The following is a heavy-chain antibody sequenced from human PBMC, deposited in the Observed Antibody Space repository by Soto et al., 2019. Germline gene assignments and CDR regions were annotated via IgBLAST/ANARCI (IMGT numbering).Heavy chain of an antibody. D-gene: IGHD1-26*01. CDR3: ATAFGGGSYFNFDY. V-gene: IGHV1-24*01. CDR2: FDPEDGET. Sequence: ASVKVSCKVSGYTLTELSMRWVRQAPGKGLEWMGGFDPEDGETIYAQKFQGRVTMTEDTSTDTAYMELSSLRSEDTAVYYCATAFGGGSYFNFDYWGQGTLVTVSS. J-gene: IGHJ4*02. CDR1: GYTLTELS.